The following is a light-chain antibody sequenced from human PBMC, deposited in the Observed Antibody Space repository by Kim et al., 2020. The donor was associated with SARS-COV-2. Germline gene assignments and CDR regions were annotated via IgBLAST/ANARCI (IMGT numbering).Light chain of an antibody. Sequence: DVQVTQSPSSLSASVGDRVTITCRASQTIANLLNWYQQKPGKVPELLIYAASNLQSGVPSRFSGSGHGTDFTLTISSQQPGDFATYYCQQSYTTPWTFGQGTKVDIK. CDR1: QTIANL. V-gene: IGKV1-39*01. CDR2: AAS. CDR3: QQSYTTPWT. J-gene: IGKJ1*01.